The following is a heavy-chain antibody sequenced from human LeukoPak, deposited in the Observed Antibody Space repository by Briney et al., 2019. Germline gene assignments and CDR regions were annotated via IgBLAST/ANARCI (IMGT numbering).Heavy chain of an antibody. CDR1: GGSISSGDYY. J-gene: IGHJ4*02. Sequence: SETLSLTCTVSGGSISSGDYYWSWIRQPPGKGLEWIGEINHSGGTNYNPSLKSRVTISVHTSKNQFFLKLSSVTAADTAVYYCARGRYLPLYFDYWGQGTLVTVSS. CDR2: INHSGGT. D-gene: IGHD3-16*02. V-gene: IGHV4-39*07. CDR3: ARGRYLPLYFDY.